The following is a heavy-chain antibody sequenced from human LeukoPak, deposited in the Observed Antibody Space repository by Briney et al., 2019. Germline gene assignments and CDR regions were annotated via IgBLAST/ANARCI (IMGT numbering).Heavy chain of an antibody. CDR1: GGSISSYY. J-gene: IGHJ4*02. V-gene: IGHV4-59*08. CDR2: IYYSGST. D-gene: IGHD3-9*01. CDR3: ARHSPYYDILDY. Sequence: SSETLSLTCTVSGGSISSYYWSWIRQPPGKGLEWIGYIYYSGSTNYNPSLKCRVTISVDTSKNQFSLKLSSVTAADTAVYYCARHSPYYDILDYWGQGTLVTVSS.